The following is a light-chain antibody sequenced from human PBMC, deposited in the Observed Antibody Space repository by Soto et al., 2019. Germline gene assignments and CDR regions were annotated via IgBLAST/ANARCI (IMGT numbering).Light chain of an antibody. Sequence: QSALTQPPSASGSPGQSVTISCTRTSSDVGGYNYVSWYQQHPGKAPKLMISEVSKRPSGVPDRFSGSKSGNTASLTVSGLQAEDEADYYCSSFAGNNNLVFRGGTKLTLL. CDR1: SSDVGGYNY. V-gene: IGLV2-8*01. J-gene: IGLJ2*01. CDR3: SSFAGNNNLV. CDR2: EVS.